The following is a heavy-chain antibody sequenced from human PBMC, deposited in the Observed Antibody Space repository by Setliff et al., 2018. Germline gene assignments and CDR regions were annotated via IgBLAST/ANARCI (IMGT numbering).Heavy chain of an antibody. CDR3: ARQATDY. CDR2: IWYDGSNK. V-gene: IGHV3-33*01. CDR1: GFTFNNFA. J-gene: IGHJ4*02. Sequence: PGGSLRLSCAASGFTFNNFAMHWVRQAPGKGLEWVAVIWYDGSNKYYADSVKGRFTISRDNSKNTLYLQMNSLRAEDTALYYCARQATDYWGQGTLVTVSS.